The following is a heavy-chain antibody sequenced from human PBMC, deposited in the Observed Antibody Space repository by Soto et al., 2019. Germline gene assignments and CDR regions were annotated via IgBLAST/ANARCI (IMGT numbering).Heavy chain of an antibody. V-gene: IGHV3-74*01. D-gene: IGHD6-13*01. J-gene: IGHJ4*02. CDR2: IDTSGHST. Sequence: GGSLRLSGEASGFVFTNFCMHWVRHVPGKGLVWVARIDTSGHSTNYAESVKGRFTISRDNAKNTVSLQMNSLRVEDTGVYYCAKDSWYFDLWSQGSQVTVS. CDR3: AKDSWYFDL. CDR1: GFVFTNFC.